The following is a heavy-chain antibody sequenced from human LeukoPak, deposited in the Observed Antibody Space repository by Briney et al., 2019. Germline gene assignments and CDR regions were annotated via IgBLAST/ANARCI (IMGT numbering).Heavy chain of an antibody. CDR3: ARDLGGTLTTSFFDP. Sequence: PGGSLRLSCAASGFTFSGYWMSWVRQAPGKGLQWVANIKQDGSVKYYVDSVKGRFTISRDNAKNSLYLQMSSLRAEDTAVYYCARDLGGTLTTSFFDPWGQGTLVTVSS. V-gene: IGHV3-7*01. CDR2: IKQDGSVK. J-gene: IGHJ5*02. D-gene: IGHD4-4*01. CDR1: GFTFSGYW.